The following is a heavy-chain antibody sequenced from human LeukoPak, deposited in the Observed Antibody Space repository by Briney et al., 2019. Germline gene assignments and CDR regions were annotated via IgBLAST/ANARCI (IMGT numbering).Heavy chain of an antibody. CDR1: VFTFNTYA. V-gene: IGHV3-23*01. Sequence: GGSLRLSCSASVFTFNTYAMTCVRQAPGKGREWVSALSASGAATKYADSVQGRFNISRDNSKNTVSLQMSGLRAEDTATYYCAKPVTDYDILTGYDYWGQGTLVTVSS. CDR2: LSASGAAT. J-gene: IGHJ4*02. CDR3: AKPVTDYDILTGYDY. D-gene: IGHD3-9*01.